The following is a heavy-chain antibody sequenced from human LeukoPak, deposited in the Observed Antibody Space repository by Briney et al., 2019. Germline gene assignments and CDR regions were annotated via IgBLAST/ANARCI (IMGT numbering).Heavy chain of an antibody. CDR2: IWYDGSNK. CDR3: AKAHIVVVVAATGFDY. J-gene: IGHJ4*02. Sequence: GGSLRLSCVASGFTFSDYGMHWVRQAPGKGLEWVAVIWYDGSNKYYADSVKGRFTISRDNSKNTLYLQMNSLRAEDTAVYYCAKAHIVVVVAATGFDYWGQGTLVTVSS. D-gene: IGHD2-15*01. CDR1: GFTFSDYG. V-gene: IGHV3-30*02.